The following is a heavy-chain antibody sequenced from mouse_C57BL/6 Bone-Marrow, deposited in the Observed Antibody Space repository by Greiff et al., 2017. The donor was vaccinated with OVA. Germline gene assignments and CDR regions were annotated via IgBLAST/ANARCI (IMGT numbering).Heavy chain of an antibody. V-gene: IGHV4-1*01. J-gene: IGHJ3*01. CDR3: ARQLRLRGFAY. D-gene: IGHD3-2*02. Sequence: AASGIDFSRYWMSWVRRAPGKGLEWIGEINPDSSTINYAPSLKDKFIISRDNAKNTLYLQMSKVRSEDTALYYCARQLRLRGFAYWGQGTLVTVSA. CDR2: INPDSSTI. CDR1: GIDFSRYW.